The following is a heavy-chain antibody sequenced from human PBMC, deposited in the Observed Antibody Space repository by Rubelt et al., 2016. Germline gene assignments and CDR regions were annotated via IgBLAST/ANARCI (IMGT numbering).Heavy chain of an antibody. V-gene: IGHV4-59*08. CDR2: IYYSGST. CDR3: GRLRGYQLLFPFTYMDV. D-gene: IGHD2-2*01. Sequence: GKGLEWIGNIYYSGSTHYNPSLKSRVIISVDMSKNQFSLKLRSVTAADTAVYYCGRLRGYQLLFPFTYMDVWGKGTTVTVSS. J-gene: IGHJ6*03.